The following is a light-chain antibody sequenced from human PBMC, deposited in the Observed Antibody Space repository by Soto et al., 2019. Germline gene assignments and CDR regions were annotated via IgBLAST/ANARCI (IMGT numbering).Light chain of an antibody. CDR1: QSVSSN. CDR2: GAS. CDR3: QQYNNWPPWT. J-gene: IGKJ1*01. Sequence: EMVLTQAPATLSLSPGKRATLPCRASQSVSSNLAWYQQRPGQAPRLLIYGASTRATGIPARFSGSGSGTEFTLTISSLQSEDFAVYYCQQYNNWPPWTFGQGTKVDI. V-gene: IGKV3-15*01.